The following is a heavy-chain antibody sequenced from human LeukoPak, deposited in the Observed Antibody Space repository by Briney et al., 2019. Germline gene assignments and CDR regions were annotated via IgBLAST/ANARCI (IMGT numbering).Heavy chain of an antibody. V-gene: IGHV4-59*01. D-gene: IGHD5-18*01. J-gene: IGHJ4*02. CDR3: ARGGTGYSFAYG. CDR2: IYSSGST. Sequence: SETLSLTCTVSGDSISNYCWTWLRQPPGKVLDWIGYIYSSGSTNYNPSLKSRVTMSVDTSTNQFSLRLTSVTAADTAVYYCARGGTGYSFAYGWGQGILVTVSS. CDR1: GDSISNYC.